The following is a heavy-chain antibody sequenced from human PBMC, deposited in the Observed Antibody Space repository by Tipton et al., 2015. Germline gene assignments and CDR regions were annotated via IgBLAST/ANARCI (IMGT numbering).Heavy chain of an antibody. CDR1: GFTFSSYW. Sequence: SLRLSCAASGFTFSSYWMSWVRQAPGKGLEWVANIKQDGSEKWYVDSVKGRFTISRDNAENSLYLQMNSLRAEDAAVYYCAREGNYYDVHDFWGQGSLVTVSS. V-gene: IGHV3-7*01. J-gene: IGHJ4*02. CDR3: AREGNYYDVHDF. D-gene: IGHD3-22*01. CDR2: IKQDGSEK.